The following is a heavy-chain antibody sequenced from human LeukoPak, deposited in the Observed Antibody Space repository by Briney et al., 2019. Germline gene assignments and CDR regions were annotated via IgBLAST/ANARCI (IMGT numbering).Heavy chain of an antibody. CDR2: ISGSGGST. CDR3: AKEIWPTVTTPGWTYFDY. CDR1: GFTFSSYG. V-gene: IGHV3-23*01. J-gene: IGHJ4*02. Sequence: GGSLRLSCAASGFTFSSYGMSRVRQAPGKGLEWVSAISGSGGSTYYADSVKGRFTISRGNSKNTLYLQMNSLRAEDTAVYYCAKEIWPTVTTPGWTYFDYWGQGALVTVSS. D-gene: IGHD4-17*01.